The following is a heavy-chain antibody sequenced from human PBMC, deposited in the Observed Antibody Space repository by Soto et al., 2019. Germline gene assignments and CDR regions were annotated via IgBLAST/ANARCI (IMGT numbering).Heavy chain of an antibody. CDR2: INAGNGDT. Sequence: ASVKVSCKASGYIFGNYAIHWVRQAPGQRLEWMGWINAGNGDTIYSQKFQDRISINRDTSASTAYMEMGRLRPDDTAVYYCARDPEIFDYWGQGTLVTVSS. V-gene: IGHV1-3*01. CDR3: ARDPEIFDY. J-gene: IGHJ4*02. CDR1: GYIFGNYA.